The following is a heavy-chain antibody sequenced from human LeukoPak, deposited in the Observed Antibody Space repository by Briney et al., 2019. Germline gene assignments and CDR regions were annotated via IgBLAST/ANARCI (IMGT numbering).Heavy chain of an antibody. CDR3: ASRIAARRDDAFDI. CDR2: MNPNSGNT. CDR1: GYTFTSYD. J-gene: IGHJ3*02. V-gene: IGHV1-8*03. Sequence: ASVKVSCKASGYTFTSYDINWVRQATGQGLEWMGWMNPNSGNTGYAQRFQGRVTITRNTSISTAYMELSSLRSEDTAVYYCASRIAARRDDAFDIWGQGTMVTVSS. D-gene: IGHD6-6*01.